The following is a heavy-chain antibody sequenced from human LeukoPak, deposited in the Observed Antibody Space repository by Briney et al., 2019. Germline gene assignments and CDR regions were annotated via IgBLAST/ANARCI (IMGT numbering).Heavy chain of an antibody. Sequence: PGGSLRLSGAASGFTFSSYAMSWVRQAPGKGLEWVSAISGSGGSTYYADSVKGRFTISRDNSKNTLYLQMNSLRAEDTAVYYCAKFQWLVIPYYYYGMDVWGQGTTVTVSS. CDR3: AKFQWLVIPYYYYGMDV. V-gene: IGHV3-23*01. D-gene: IGHD6-19*01. CDR2: ISGSGGST. CDR1: GFTFSSYA. J-gene: IGHJ6*02.